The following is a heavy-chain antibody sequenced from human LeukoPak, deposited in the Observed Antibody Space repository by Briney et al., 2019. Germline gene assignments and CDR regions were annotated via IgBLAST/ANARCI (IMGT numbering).Heavy chain of an antibody. J-gene: IGHJ4*02. CDR2: IKQDGSEK. CDR3: ARIWVLLWFGELLWWFDY. V-gene: IGHV3-7*01. Sequence: GGSLRLSCAASGFTFSSYWMSWVRQAPGKGLEWVANIKQDGSEKYYVDSVKGRFTISRDNAKNSLYLQMNSLRAEDTAVYYCARIWVLLWFGELLWWFDYWGQGTLVTVSS. D-gene: IGHD3-10*01. CDR1: GFTFSSYW.